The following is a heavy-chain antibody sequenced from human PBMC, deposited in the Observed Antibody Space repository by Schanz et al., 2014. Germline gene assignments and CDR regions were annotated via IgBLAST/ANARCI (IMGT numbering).Heavy chain of an antibody. CDR1: GFSFNIYS. J-gene: IGHJ3*02. V-gene: IGHV3-64*01. D-gene: IGHD1-1*01. Sequence: VQLVESGGGVVQPGRSLRLSCAASGFSFNIYSMHWVRQAPGKGLEYVSGITSTATSTEYGNSVRGRFTVSRDNSKNTLYLQMGSLRPEDMAVYYCARDLGGIAFDIWGQGTMVTVSS. CDR3: ARDLGGIAFDI. CDR2: ITSTATST.